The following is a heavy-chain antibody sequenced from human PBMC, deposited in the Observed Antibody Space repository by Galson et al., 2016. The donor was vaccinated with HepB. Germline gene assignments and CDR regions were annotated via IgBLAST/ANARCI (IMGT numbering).Heavy chain of an antibody. J-gene: IGHJ4*02. D-gene: IGHD2-2*03. V-gene: IGHV1-8*01. CDR3: ARSRSLGFVILDS. CDR2: VNPGTGNS. CDR1: GYTFTTHD. Sequence: SVKVSCKASGYTFTTHDLSWVRQASGQGPEWLGYVNPGTGNSGYAPKFRGRVTMTRNTSIDTAYLEWNSLRAEDTAIYYCARSRSLGFVILDSWGQGTVFTVSS.